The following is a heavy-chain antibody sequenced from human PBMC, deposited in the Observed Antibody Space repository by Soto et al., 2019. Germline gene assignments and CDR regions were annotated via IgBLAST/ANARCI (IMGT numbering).Heavy chain of an antibody. D-gene: IGHD5-12*01. CDR3: AREVTVASYSFDF. CDR1: GGTFNNYA. Sequence: VKVSCKASGGTFNNYALSWVRQAPGQGLEWVGGIIPILNSANYAQKFQGRVTITADDSTSTAYMELRSLRPDDTAVYYCAREVTVASYSFDFWGQGTLVTVSS. J-gene: IGHJ4*02. CDR2: IIPILNSA. V-gene: IGHV1-69*13.